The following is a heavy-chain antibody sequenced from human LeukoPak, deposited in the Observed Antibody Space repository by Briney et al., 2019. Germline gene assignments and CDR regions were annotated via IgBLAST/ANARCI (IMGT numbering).Heavy chain of an antibody. CDR1: GGSISSGGYS. J-gene: IGHJ5*02. D-gene: IGHD2-2*02. CDR3: ARAKNCSSTSCYTRWFDP. V-gene: IGHV4-30-2*01. Sequence: SQTLSLTCAVSGGSISSGGYSWRWIRPPPGKGLEWIGEINHSGSTNYNPSLKSRVTISVDTSKNQFSLKLSSVTAADTAVYYCARAKNCSSTSCYTRWFDPWGQGTLVTVSS. CDR2: INHSGST.